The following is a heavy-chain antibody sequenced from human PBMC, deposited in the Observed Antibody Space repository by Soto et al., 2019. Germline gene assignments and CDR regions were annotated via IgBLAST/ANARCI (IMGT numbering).Heavy chain of an antibody. Sequence: ASVKVSCKASGYIFTSYGISWVRQAPGQGLEWMGWISAYNGNTKYAQNLQGRVTLTTDTSTYTAYMELRSLQSDDTAVYYCARDFGSDLSGPGAAFDSWGQGALVTVSS. CDR1: GYIFTSYG. CDR3: ARDFGSDLSGPGAAFDS. V-gene: IGHV1-18*01. CDR2: ISAYNGNT. D-gene: IGHD2-21*02. J-gene: IGHJ4*02.